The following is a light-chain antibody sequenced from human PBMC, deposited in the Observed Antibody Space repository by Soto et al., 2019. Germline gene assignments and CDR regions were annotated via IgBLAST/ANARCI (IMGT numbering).Light chain of an antibody. J-gene: IGKJ4*01. CDR1: QRVGRY. V-gene: IGKV3-11*01. CDR2: DAS. CDR3: QQRSNWPSLT. Sequence: IVLLRPPATLSWSPGESATLSCRDSQRVGRYLGKYHHKPVQAPRLLTSDASNRATGIPARFSGSGSETDFTLTISCLEREDCGVYFCQQRSNWPSLTFGGGNKV.